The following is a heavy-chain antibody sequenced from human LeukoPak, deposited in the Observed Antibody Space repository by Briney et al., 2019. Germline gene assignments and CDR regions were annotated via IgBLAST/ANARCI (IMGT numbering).Heavy chain of an antibody. CDR3: ARVQVGATVFDY. V-gene: IGHV3-7*01. CDR2: INQDGSAK. CDR1: GFTLSSHW. D-gene: IGHD1-26*01. Sequence: GGSLRLSCVASGFTLSSHWMSWVRQAPGKGLEWVANINQDGSAKYFVDSVKGRFTISRDNAKNSMYLQMNSLRAEDTAVCYCARVQVGATVFDYWGQGTLVTVSS. J-gene: IGHJ4*02.